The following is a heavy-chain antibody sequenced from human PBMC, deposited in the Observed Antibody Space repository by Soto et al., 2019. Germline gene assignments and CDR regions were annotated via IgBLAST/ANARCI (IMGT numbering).Heavy chain of an antibody. CDR3: AKGLYYDILTGYPLFDY. V-gene: IGHV3-9*01. CDR2: ISWNSGSI. Sequence: GGSLRLSCAASGFTFDDYAMHWVRQAPGKGLEWVSGISWNSGSIGYADSVKGRFTISRDNAKNSLYLQMNSLRAEDTALYYCAKGLYYDILTGYPLFDYWGQGTLVTVS. D-gene: IGHD3-9*01. J-gene: IGHJ4*02. CDR1: GFTFDDYA.